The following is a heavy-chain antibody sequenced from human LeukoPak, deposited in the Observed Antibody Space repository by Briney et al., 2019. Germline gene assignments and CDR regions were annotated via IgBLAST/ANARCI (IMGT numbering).Heavy chain of an antibody. CDR2: INHSGST. Sequence: ASETLSLTCAAYGGSFSGYYWSWIRQPPGKGLEWIGEINHSGSTNYNPSLKSRVTISVDTSKNQFSLKLSSVTAADTAVYYCARDTYDAFDIWGQGTMVTVSS. CDR3: ARDTYDAFDI. J-gene: IGHJ3*02. V-gene: IGHV4-34*01. CDR1: GGSFSGYY. D-gene: IGHD2-2*02.